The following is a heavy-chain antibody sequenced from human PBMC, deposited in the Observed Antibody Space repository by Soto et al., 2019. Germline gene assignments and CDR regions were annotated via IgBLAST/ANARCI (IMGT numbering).Heavy chain of an antibody. CDR1: GGTFSSYA. CDR3: ARVGPGGFGELFPMGWFDP. Sequence: SVKVSCKASGGTFSSYAISWVRQAPGQGLEWMGGIIPIFGTANYAQKFQGRVTITADESTSTAYMELSSLRSEDTAVYHCARVGPGGFGELFPMGWFDPWGQGTLVTVSS. J-gene: IGHJ5*02. D-gene: IGHD3-10*01. V-gene: IGHV1-69*13. CDR2: IIPIFGTA.